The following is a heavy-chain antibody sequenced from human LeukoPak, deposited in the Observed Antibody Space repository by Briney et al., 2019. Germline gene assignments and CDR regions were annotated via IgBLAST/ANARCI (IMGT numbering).Heavy chain of an antibody. V-gene: IGHV3-30-3*01. J-gene: IGHJ4*02. CDR1: GFTFSSYA. CDR2: ISCDRSNK. CDR3: ARDWLGSSGYYDY. D-gene: IGHD3-22*01. Sequence: GGSLRLSCAASGFTFSSYAMHWVRQAPGKGLEWVAVISCDRSNKYYADSVKGRFTISRDNSKNTLYLQMNSLRAEDTAVYYCARDWLGSSGYYDYWGQGTLVTVSS.